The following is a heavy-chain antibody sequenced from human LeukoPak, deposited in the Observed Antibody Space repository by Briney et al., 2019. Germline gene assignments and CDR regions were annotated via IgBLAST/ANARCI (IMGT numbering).Heavy chain of an antibody. D-gene: IGHD5-24*01. CDR3: AREEGKRDGYIHYFDY. CDR1: GFTFSSYS. J-gene: IGHJ4*02. CDR2: ISSSSSYI. V-gene: IGHV3-21*01. Sequence: GGSLRLSCAASGFTFSSYSMNWVRQAPGKGLEWVSSISSSSSYIYYADSVKGRFAISRDNAKNSLYLQMNSLRAEDTAVYYCAREEGKRDGYIHYFDYWGQGTLVTVSS.